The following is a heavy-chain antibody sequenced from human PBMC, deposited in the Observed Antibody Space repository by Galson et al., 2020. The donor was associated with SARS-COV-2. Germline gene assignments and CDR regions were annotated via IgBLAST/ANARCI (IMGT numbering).Heavy chain of an antibody. D-gene: IGHD3-9*01. CDR3: ARDYDILTGYYENPTYYYYYGMDV. J-gene: IGHJ6*02. CDR2: IIPIYGTA. Sequence: SVKVSCKASGGTFSSYAISWVRQAPGQGLEWMGGIIPIYGTANYAQKFQGRVTITADESTSTAYMELSSLRSEDTAVYYCARDYDILTGYYENPTYYYYYGMDVWGQGTTVTASS. V-gene: IGHV1-69*13. CDR1: GGTFSSYA.